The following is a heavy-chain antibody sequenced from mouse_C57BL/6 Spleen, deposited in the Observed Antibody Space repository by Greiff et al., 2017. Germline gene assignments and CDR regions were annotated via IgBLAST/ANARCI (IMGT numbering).Heavy chain of an antibody. J-gene: IGHJ4*01. D-gene: IGHD2-1*01. Sequence: VQRVESGPGLVAPSQSLSITCTVSGFSLTSYGVDWVRQSPGKGLEWLGVIWGVGSTNYNSALKSRLSISKDNSKSQVFLKMNSLQTDDTAMYYWASRYGNTYAMDYWGQGTSVTVSS. CDR1: GFSLTSYG. CDR3: ASRYGNTYAMDY. CDR2: IWGVGST. V-gene: IGHV2-6*01.